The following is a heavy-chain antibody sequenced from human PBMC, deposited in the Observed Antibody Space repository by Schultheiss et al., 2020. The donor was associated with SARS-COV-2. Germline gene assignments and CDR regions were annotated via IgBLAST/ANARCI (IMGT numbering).Heavy chain of an antibody. CDR3: ARDANLGAFDI. CDR2: IIPIFGTA. Sequence: SVKVSCKASGGTFSSYAISWVRQAPGQGLEWMGGIIPIFGTANYAQKFQGRVTMTRDTSTSTVYMELSSLRSEDTAVYYCARDANLGAFDIWGQGTMVTVSS. J-gene: IGHJ3*02. D-gene: IGHD4/OR15-4a*01. CDR1: GGTFSSYA. V-gene: IGHV1-69*05.